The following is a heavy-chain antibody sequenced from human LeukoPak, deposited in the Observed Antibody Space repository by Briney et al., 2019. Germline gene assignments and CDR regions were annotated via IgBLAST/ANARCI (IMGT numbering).Heavy chain of an antibody. D-gene: IGHD4-11*01. Sequence: PGGSLRLSCAASGFTFSHYGLHWVRQAPGKGREWVAVIWSDGTNKYYTDSVKGRFTISRDDSMKTLYLQMDSLRAEDAAIYFCARDAQRGFDYSNSLQYWGQGSLVTVSA. CDR2: IWSDGTNK. CDR1: GFTFSHYG. V-gene: IGHV3-33*01. J-gene: IGHJ4*02. CDR3: ARDAQRGFDYSNSLQY.